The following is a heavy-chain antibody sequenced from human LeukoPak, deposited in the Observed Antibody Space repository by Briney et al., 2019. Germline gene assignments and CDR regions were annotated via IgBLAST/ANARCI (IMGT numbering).Heavy chain of an antibody. CDR3: ARGGASGSYCATVSG. J-gene: IGHJ4*02. Sequence: GGSLSLSCAASGFTFDDYGMNWVRQAPGKGLEWVSGINWNGGTTGYADSVKGRFIISRENAKNSLYLEMNSLRAEDTALYYCARGGASGSYCATVSGWSEGILVTVSS. CDR1: GFTFDDYG. CDR2: INWNGGTT. V-gene: IGHV3-20*04. D-gene: IGHD3-10*01.